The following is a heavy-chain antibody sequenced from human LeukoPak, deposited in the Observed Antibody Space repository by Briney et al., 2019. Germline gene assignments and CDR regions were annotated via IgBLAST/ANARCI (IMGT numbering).Heavy chain of an antibody. CDR2: INPNSGGT. V-gene: IGHV1-2*06. CDR3: AVVTFDI. D-gene: IGHD3-22*01. J-gene: IGHJ3*02. CDR1: GYTFTGYY. Sequence: ASVKVSCKASGYTFTGYYMHWVRQAPGQGLEWMGRINPNSGGTNYAQKFQGRVTMTEDTSTDTAYIQLSSLRSDDTAIYYCAVVTFDIWGQGTMVTVSS.